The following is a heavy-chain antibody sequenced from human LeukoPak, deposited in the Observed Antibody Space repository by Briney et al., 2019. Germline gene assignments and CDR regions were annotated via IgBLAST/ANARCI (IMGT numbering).Heavy chain of an antibody. J-gene: IGHJ6*02. CDR3: ARGRGPHKEDIVVVVAADTWVSAYYYYGMDV. CDR1: GYTFTSYD. CDR2: MNPNSGNT. V-gene: IGHV1-8*01. D-gene: IGHD2-15*01. Sequence: AASVKVSCKASGYTFTSYDINWVRQATGQGLEWMGWMNPNSGNTGYAQKFQGRVTMTRNTSISTAYMELSSLRSEDTAVYYCARGRGPHKEDIVVVVAADTWVSAYYYYGMDVWGQGTTVTVSS.